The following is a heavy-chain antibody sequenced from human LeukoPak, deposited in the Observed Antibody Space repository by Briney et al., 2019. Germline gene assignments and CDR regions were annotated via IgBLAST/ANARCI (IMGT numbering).Heavy chain of an antibody. V-gene: IGHV3-21*01. J-gene: IGHJ6*03. Sequence: GGSLRLSCAASGFTFSSYSMNWVRQAPGKGLEWVSSISSSSSYIYYADPVKGRFTISRDNAKNSLYLQMNSLRAEDTAVYYCARSGDYLGDYYYYYYMDVWGKGTTVTVSS. CDR2: ISSSSSYI. CDR3: ARSGDYLGDYYYYYYMDV. D-gene: IGHD4-17*01. CDR1: GFTFSSYS.